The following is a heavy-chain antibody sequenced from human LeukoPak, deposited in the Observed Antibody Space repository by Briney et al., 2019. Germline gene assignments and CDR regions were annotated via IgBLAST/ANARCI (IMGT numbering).Heavy chain of an antibody. CDR1: GYSFTSYW. D-gene: IGHD2-2*01. CDR2: IYPGDSDT. Sequence: GESLKISCKGSGYSFTSYWIGWVPQMPGKGLEWMGIIYPGDSDTRYSPSFQGQVTISADKSISTAYLQWSSLKASDTAMYYCATSQGTSGWAYYFDYWGQGTLITVSS. V-gene: IGHV5-51*01. CDR3: ATSQGTSGWAYYFDY. J-gene: IGHJ4*02.